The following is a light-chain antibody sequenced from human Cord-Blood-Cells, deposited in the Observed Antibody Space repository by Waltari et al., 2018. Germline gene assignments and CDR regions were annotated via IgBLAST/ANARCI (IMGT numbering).Light chain of an antibody. CDR1: QDISNY. CDR2: DAS. V-gene: IGKV1-33*01. CDR3: QRYDNLPLG. J-gene: IGKJ3*01. Sequence: DIQMTQSPSSLSASVGDRVTITCQASQDISNYLNWYQQKPGKAPKLLIYDASNLETGVPSRCSGSGSGTDFTVTSSSLQPEHIETYYCQRYDNLPLGFGPRTK.